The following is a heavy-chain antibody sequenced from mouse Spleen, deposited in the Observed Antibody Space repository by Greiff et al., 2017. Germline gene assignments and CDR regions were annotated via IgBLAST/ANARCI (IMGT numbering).Heavy chain of an antibody. J-gene: IGHJ2*01. Sequence: EVKLQESGPELVKPGASVMMSCKASGYTFTDYNMHWVKQSHGKSLEWIGYINPNNGGTSYNQKFKGKATLTVNKSSSTAYMELRSLTSGDSAVYYCAREVLRYYDYWGQGTTLTVSS. CDR1: GYTFTDYN. CDR3: AREVLRYYDY. D-gene: IGHD1-1*01. CDR2: INPNNGGT. V-gene: IGHV1-22*01.